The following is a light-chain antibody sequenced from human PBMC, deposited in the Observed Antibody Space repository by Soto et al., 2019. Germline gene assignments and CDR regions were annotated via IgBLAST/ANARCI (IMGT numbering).Light chain of an antibody. V-gene: IGKV1-8*01. Sequence: AIRMTQSPSSLSASTGDRVTITCRASQGISSYLDWYQQKPGKAPKLLIYAASTLQSGVPSRFSGSGSGTDFTLTISCLQSEDFATYNCQQYYSYPFTFGPGTKVDIK. CDR1: QGISSY. CDR3: QQYYSYPFT. CDR2: AAS. J-gene: IGKJ3*01.